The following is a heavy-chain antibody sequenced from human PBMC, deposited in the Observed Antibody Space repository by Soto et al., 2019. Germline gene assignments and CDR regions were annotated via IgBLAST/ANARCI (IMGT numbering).Heavy chain of an antibody. V-gene: IGHV1-69*12. Sequence: QVQLVQSGAEVKKPGSSVKVSCKASGGTFSSYAISWVRQAPGQGLEWMGGIIPMFGTADYAQKFQGRVTITADESMSTAYMELSSLRSDDTAVYYCATMKGGSQYYYYGMDVWGQGTTVTVSS. CDR3: ATMKGGSQYYYYGMDV. CDR1: GGTFSSYA. CDR2: IIPMFGTA. J-gene: IGHJ6*02. D-gene: IGHD3-10*01.